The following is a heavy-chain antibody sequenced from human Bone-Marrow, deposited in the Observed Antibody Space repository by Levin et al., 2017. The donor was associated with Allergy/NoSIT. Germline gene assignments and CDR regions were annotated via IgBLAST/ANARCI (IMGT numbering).Heavy chain of an antibody. CDR2: ISSSSSTI. CDR1: GFTFSSYS. CDR3: AGTYYDILTGYYKENWYFDL. J-gene: IGHJ2*01. V-gene: IGHV3-48*02. Sequence: GGSLRLSCAASGFTFSSYSMNWVRQAPGKGLEWVSYISSSSSTIYYADSVKGRFTISRDNAKNSLYLQMNSLRDEDTAVYYCAGTYYDILTGYYKENWYFDLWGRGTLVTVSS. D-gene: IGHD3-9*01.